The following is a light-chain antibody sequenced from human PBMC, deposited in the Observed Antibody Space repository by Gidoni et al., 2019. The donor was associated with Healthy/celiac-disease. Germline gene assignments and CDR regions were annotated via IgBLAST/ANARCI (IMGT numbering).Light chain of an antibody. CDR1: QSLSSW. Sequence: DIQMTQSPSTLSASVGDRVTITCRASQSLSSWLAWYQQKPGKAPKLLIYDASSMESGVPSRFSGSGSGTEFTLTISSLQPDDFATYYCQQYNSYPTFGPGTKVDIK. CDR3: QQYNSYPT. V-gene: IGKV1-5*01. J-gene: IGKJ3*01. CDR2: DAS.